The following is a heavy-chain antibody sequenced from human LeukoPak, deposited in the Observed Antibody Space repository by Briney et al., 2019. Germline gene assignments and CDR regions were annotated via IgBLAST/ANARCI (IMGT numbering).Heavy chain of an antibody. CDR1: GFTFSNYW. CDR2: IKQDRSEK. D-gene: IGHD3-10*01. CDR3: AKDVMHYGSGRPYYMDV. V-gene: IGHV3-7*01. J-gene: IGHJ6*03. Sequence: GGSLRLSCAASGFTFSNYWMSWVRQAPGKGLEWVANIKQDRSEKYYVDSVKGRFTISRDNAKNSLYLQLNSLRAEDTAVYYCAKDVMHYGSGRPYYMDVWGKGTTVTISS.